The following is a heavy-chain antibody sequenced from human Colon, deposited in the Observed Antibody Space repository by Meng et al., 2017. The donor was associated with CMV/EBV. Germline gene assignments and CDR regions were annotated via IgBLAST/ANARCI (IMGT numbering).Heavy chain of an antibody. CDR1: K. J-gene: IGHJ4*02. V-gene: IGHV1-46*01. CDR3: AREQPHTYFFDS. CDR2: IKSDGKTK. Sequence: KMHWVRQAPGQGSEWMAMIKSDGKTKIYAEKFHDRVTMTRETSTSTLYLELSSLRSEDTAVYYCAREQPHTYFFDSWGQGALVTVSS. D-gene: IGHD5-18*01.